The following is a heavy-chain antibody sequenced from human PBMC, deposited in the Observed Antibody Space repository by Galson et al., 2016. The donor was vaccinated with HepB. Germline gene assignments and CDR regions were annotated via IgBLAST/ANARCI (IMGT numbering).Heavy chain of an antibody. D-gene: IGHD6-19*01. J-gene: IGHJ4*02. Sequence: LRLSCAVSGFNFDKYAMNWVRQAPGKGLEWLSYISASSANIHYADSVKGRFTISRDNARNSVYLQMNSLGAEDTAVYYCASDPSYGSKWLNYFDYWGQGALVTVSS. CDR1: GFNFDKYA. CDR2: ISASSANI. CDR3: ASDPSYGSKWLNYFDY. V-gene: IGHV3-48*01.